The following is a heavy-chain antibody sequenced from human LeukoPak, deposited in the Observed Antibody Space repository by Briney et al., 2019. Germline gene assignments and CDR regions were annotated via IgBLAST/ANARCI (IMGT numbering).Heavy chain of an antibody. CDR1: GGSISSSSYY. D-gene: IGHD4-17*01. CDR3: ARVPNLADYGLDY. V-gene: IGHV4-39*07. J-gene: IGHJ4*02. Sequence: PSETLSLTCTVSGGSISSSSYYWGWIRQPPGKGQEWIGSIYYSGSTYYNPSLKSRVTISVDTSKNQFSLKLSSVTAADTAVYYCARVPNLADYGLDYWGQGTLVTVSS. CDR2: IYYSGST.